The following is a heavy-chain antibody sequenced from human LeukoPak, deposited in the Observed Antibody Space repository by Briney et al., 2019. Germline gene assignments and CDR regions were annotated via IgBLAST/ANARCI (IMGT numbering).Heavy chain of an antibody. CDR2: ISAHKGNT. CDR3: ARDLDGSGSYYTDY. V-gene: IGHV1-18*01. CDR1: AYTFSNYG. Sequence: GASVKLSCKASAYTFSNYGLNWVRQAPGQGLEWMGWISAHKGNTKYAEKPQGRFTMSTDKSTHTAYMELRNLTTDDTAVYYCARDLDGSGSYYTDYWGQGTLVTVSS. J-gene: IGHJ4*02. D-gene: IGHD3-10*01.